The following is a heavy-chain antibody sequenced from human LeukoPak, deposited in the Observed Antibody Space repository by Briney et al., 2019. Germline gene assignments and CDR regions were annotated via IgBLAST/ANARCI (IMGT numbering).Heavy chain of an antibody. CDR2: ISWNSGSI. Sequence: GGSLRLSCAASGFTFDDYAMHWVRQAPGKGLEWVLGISWNSGSIGYADSVKGRFTISRDNAKNSLYLQMNSLRAEDTALYYCAKDSSGMDVWGQGTTVTVSS. V-gene: IGHV3-9*01. CDR1: GFTFDDYA. CDR3: AKDSSGMDV. J-gene: IGHJ6*02.